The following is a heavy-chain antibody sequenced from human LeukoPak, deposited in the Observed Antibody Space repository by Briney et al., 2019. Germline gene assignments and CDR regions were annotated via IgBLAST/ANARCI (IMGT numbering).Heavy chain of an antibody. D-gene: IGHD3-22*01. V-gene: IGHV3-53*01. CDR2: IYSGGST. CDR3: ARRAGDYSHPYDY. Sequence: PGGSLRLSCAASGLTVSSNCMSWVRQAPGKGLKWVSFIYSGGSTYYTDSVKGRFTISRDNSKNTLYLQMNSLRAEDTAVYYCARRAGDYSHPYDYWGQGILVTVSS. CDR1: GLTVSSNC. J-gene: IGHJ4*02.